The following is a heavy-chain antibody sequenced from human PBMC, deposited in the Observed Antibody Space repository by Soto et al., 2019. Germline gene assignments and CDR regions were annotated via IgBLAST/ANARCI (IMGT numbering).Heavy chain of an antibody. D-gene: IGHD1-26*01. Sequence: ASVKVSSKASGHTFTSCGISWVRQAPRQGLEWMEWISAYNGNTNYAQKLPGRVSMTTGTSTSTAYMELRSLRPADTAVYYCARETPVGDQSFDYWGQGTLVTVSP. CDR2: ISAYNGNT. J-gene: IGHJ4*02. CDR3: ARETPVGDQSFDY. CDR1: GHTFTSCG. V-gene: IGHV1-18*04.